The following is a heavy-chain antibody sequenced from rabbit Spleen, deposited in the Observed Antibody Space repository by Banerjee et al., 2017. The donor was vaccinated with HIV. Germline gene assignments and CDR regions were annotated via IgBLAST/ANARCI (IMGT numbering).Heavy chain of an antibody. CDR2: IAGSSSGFT. CDR1: GFSFSSSDY. D-gene: IGHD4-1*01. CDR3: ARDLTDIIGWNFGW. Sequence: QQLVESGGGLVKPGASLTLTCTASGFSFSSSDYMCWVRQAPGKGLEWISCIAGSSSGFTYSATWAKGRFTCSKTSSTTVTLQMTSLTAADTATYFCARDLTDIIGWNFGWWGPGTLVTVS. V-gene: IGHV1S40*01. J-gene: IGHJ6*01.